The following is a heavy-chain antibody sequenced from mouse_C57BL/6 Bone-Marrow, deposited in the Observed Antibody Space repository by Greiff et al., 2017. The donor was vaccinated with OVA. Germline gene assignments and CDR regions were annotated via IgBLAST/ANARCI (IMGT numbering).Heavy chain of an antibody. CDR3: ARERGGWYFDV. CDR2: INYDGSST. V-gene: IGHV5-16*01. J-gene: IGHJ1*03. CDR1: GFTFSDYY. Sequence: LVESEGGLVQPGSSMKLSCTASGFTFSDYYMAWVRQVPEKGLEWVANINYDGSSTYYLDSLKSRFIISRDNAKNILYLQMSSLKSEDTATYYCARERGGWYFDVWGTGTTVTVSS. D-gene: IGHD1-1*02.